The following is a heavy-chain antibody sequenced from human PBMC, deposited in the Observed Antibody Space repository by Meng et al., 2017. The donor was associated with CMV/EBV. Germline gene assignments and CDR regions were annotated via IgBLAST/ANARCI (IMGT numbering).Heavy chain of an antibody. D-gene: IGHD1-1*01. CDR2: SKNDPNTYTT. V-gene: IGHV3-72*01. Sequence: SGFSLSDYYMDWVRQAPGKGLEWIGRSKNDPNTYTTEYAAAVRGRFTISRDASENSLFLQMSSLKAEDTALYCCVRTNSGPRYDFDYWGQGALVTVSS. CDR1: GFSLSDYY. J-gene: IGHJ4*02. CDR3: VRTNSGPRYDFDY.